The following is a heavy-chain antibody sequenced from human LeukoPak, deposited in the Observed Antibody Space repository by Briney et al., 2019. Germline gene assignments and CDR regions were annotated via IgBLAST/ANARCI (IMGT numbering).Heavy chain of an antibody. CDR1: GGSISSYY. CDR2: IYYSGST. J-gene: IGHJ4*02. D-gene: IGHD2-2*01. V-gene: IGHV4-59*01. CDR3: AGTPIVVVPAAMGANVDY. Sequence: SETLSLTCTVSGGSISSYYWSRIRQPPGKGLEWIGYIYYSGSTNYNPSLKSRVTISVDTSKNQFSLKLSSVTAADTAVYYCAGTPIVVVPAAMGANVDYWGQGTLVTVSS.